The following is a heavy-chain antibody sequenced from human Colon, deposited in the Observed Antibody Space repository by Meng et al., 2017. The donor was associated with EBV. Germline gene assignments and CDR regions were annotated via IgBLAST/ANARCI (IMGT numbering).Heavy chain of an antibody. Sequence: QGQRHAAAPGLVQLPRALSLTCTVSGGSIGSDYWSWIRQPPGKGLEWIGYIYYSGSTNYNPSLKSRVTISVDTSKNQFSLKLSSVTAADTAVYYCARHFINWFDPWGQGTLVTVSS. CDR3: ARHFINWFDP. J-gene: IGHJ5*02. CDR2: IYYSGST. CDR1: GGSIGSDY. V-gene: IGHV4-59*08.